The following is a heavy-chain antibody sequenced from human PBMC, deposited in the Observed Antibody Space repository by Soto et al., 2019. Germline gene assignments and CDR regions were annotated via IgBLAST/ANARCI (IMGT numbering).Heavy chain of an antibody. J-gene: IGHJ4*01. Sequence: QVQLVQSGTEVKKPGSSVKVSCKASGGTFRNYPIKWVRQAPGRWHEWMGSIFPLTDIPDYAQNFQARLTISTDKSTIRPYMELSSLTSDDTVMYFCASAPIRVLNHFESLGHGTLVSVST. CDR3: ASAPIRVLNHFES. CDR1: GGTFRNYP. CDR2: IFPLTDIP. D-gene: IGHD3-16*01. V-gene: IGHV1-69*02.